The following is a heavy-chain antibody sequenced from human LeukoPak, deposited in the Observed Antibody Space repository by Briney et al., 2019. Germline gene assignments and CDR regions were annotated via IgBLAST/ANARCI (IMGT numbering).Heavy chain of an antibody. V-gene: IGHV3-30*18. D-gene: IGHD3-10*01. CDR2: ISYGGSNK. J-gene: IGHJ3*02. Sequence: GRSLRLSCAASGFTFSSYGMHWVRQAPGKGLEWVAVISYGGSNKYYADSVKGRFTISRDNSKNTLYLQMNSLRAEDTAVYYCAKGWWYYGSGELFAFDIWGQGTMVTVSS. CDR3: AKGWWYYGSGELFAFDI. CDR1: GFTFSSYG.